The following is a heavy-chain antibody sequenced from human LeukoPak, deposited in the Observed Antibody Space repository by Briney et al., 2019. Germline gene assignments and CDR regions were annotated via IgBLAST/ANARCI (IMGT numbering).Heavy chain of an antibody. Sequence: LETLSLTCTVSGYSISSGYYWGWIRQPPGKGLEWIGSIYHSGSTYYNPSLKSRVTISVDTSKNQFSLKLSSVTAADTAVYYCARSAYYYGSGSSYWGQGTLVTVSS. V-gene: IGHV4-38-2*02. CDR2: IYHSGST. J-gene: IGHJ4*02. CDR3: ARSAYYYGSGSSY. CDR1: GYSISSGYY. D-gene: IGHD3-10*01.